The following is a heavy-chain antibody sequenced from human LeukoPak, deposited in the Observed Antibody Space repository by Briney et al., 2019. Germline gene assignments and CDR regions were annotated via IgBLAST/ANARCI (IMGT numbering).Heavy chain of an antibody. V-gene: IGHV3-33*08. Sequence: GGSLRLSCSASGFPFSNYGMHWVRQAPGKGLEWMTIIWYDGSNKYYADSVKGRFTISRDNSKNTLYLQMNSLRAEDTAVYYCARDGGATGDLDYWGQGTLVTVSS. D-gene: IGHD4-17*01. CDR1: GFPFSNYG. CDR2: IWYDGSNK. J-gene: IGHJ4*02. CDR3: ARDGGATGDLDY.